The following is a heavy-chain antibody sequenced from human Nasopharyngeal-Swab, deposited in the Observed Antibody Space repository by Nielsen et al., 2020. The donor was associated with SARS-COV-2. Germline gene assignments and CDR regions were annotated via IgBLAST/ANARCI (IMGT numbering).Heavy chain of an antibody. V-gene: IGHV5-51*01. CDR2: IYPEDSET. CDR3: ARQSCSGGTCYSWWYFDL. D-gene: IGHD2-15*01. CDR1: GYSFTTSW. Sequence: GESLKISCKGSGYSFTTSWIGWVRHMPGKGLEWVAIIYPEDSETRYSPSFQGQVTISADKSISTAYLQWSSLKASDSGMYYCARQSCSGGTCYSWWYFDLWGRGTLVTVSS. J-gene: IGHJ2*01.